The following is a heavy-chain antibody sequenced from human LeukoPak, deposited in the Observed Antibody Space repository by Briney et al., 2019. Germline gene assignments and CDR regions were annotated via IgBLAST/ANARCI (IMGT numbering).Heavy chain of an antibody. Sequence: GGSLRLSCAASGFTFSSYGMHWVRQAPGKGLEWVAFIRYDGSNKYYADSVKGRFTISRDNSKNTLYLQMNSLRAEDTAVYYCAKRSGDYRDYYFDYWGQGTLVTVSS. CDR2: IRYDGSNK. D-gene: IGHD4-17*01. CDR1: GFTFSSYG. V-gene: IGHV3-30*02. CDR3: AKRSGDYRDYYFDY. J-gene: IGHJ4*02.